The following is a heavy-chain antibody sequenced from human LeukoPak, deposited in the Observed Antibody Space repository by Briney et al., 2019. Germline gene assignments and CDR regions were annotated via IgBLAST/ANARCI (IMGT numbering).Heavy chain of an antibody. V-gene: IGHV4-34*01. J-gene: IGHJ3*02. CDR1: GGSFSGYY. D-gene: IGHD2-2*01. CDR3: ARGSHRNFAAAIDAQTVYDAFDI. Sequence: SETLSLTCAVYGGSFSGYYWSWIRQPPGKGLEWIGEINHSGSTNYNPSLKSRVTISVDTSKNQFSLKLSSVTAADTAVYYCARGSHRNFAAAIDAQTVYDAFDIWGQGTMVTVSS. CDR2: INHSGST.